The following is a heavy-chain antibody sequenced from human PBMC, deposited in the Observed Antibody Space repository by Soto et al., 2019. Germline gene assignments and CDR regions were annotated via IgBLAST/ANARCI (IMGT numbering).Heavy chain of an antibody. D-gene: IGHD3-22*01. CDR1: GFTFSTYA. V-gene: IGHV3-23*01. J-gene: IGHJ5*02. Sequence: GGSLRLSCAASGFTFSTYAMTWVRQAPGKGLEWVSAISGTGGSTYYADSVKGRFTISRDNAKNTLYLQMSSLRADDTAVYYCAKGGYNYVRWFDPWGQGTLVTVSS. CDR2: ISGTGGST. CDR3: AKGGYNYVRWFDP.